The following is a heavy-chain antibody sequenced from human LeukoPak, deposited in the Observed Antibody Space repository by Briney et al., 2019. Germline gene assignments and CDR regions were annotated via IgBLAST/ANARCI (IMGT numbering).Heavy chain of an antibody. CDR1: GYTFTSYY. D-gene: IGHD3-22*01. Sequence: ASVKVSCKASGYTFTSYYMHWVRQAPGQGLEWVGIINPSGGSTSYAQKFQGRVTMTRDTSTSTVYMELSSLRSEDTAVYYCAREIFAYYDSSGYYLPFDPWGQGTLVTVSS. V-gene: IGHV1-46*01. J-gene: IGHJ5*02. CDR3: AREIFAYYDSSGYYLPFDP. CDR2: INPSGGST.